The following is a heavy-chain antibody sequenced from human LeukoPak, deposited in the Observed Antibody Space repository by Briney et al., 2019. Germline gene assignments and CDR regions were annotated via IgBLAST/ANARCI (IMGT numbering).Heavy chain of an antibody. CDR1: GFTFSSYA. V-gene: IGHV3-23*01. D-gene: IGHD3-10*01. Sequence: GGSLRLSCAASGFTFSSYAMSWVRQAPGKGLEWVSAISGSGGSTYYADSVKGRFTISRDNAKNSLYLQMNSLRAEDTAVYYCAREDYYGSGSYQGWGQGTLVTVSS. CDR2: ISGSGGST. CDR3: AREDYYGSGSYQG. J-gene: IGHJ4*02.